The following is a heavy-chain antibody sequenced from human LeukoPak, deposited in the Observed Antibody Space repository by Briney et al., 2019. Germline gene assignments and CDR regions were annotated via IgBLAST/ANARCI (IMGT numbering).Heavy chain of an antibody. CDR2: ISAYNGNT. CDR3: ARDRAGFKIYYDSSGYGSLPDY. Sequence: GASVKVSCKASGYTFTSYGISWVRQAPGQGLEWMGWISAYNGNTNYAQKLQGRVTMTTDTSTSTAYMELRSLRSDDTAVYYCARDRAGFKIYYDSSGYGSLPDYWGQGTLVTVSS. J-gene: IGHJ4*02. V-gene: IGHV1-18*01. CDR1: GYTFTSYG. D-gene: IGHD3-22*01.